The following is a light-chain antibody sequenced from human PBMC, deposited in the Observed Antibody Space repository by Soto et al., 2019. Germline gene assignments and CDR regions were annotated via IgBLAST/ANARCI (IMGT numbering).Light chain of an antibody. Sequence: EIVLTQSPGTLSLSPGERATLSCRASQSVSSSYLAWYQQKPGQAPSPLIYGASSRATGIPDRFSGSGSGTDFTLTISRLEPEDFAMYYCQQYGSSSTFGQGTKVEI. V-gene: IGKV3-20*01. CDR3: QQYGSSST. J-gene: IGKJ1*01. CDR1: QSVSSSY. CDR2: GAS.